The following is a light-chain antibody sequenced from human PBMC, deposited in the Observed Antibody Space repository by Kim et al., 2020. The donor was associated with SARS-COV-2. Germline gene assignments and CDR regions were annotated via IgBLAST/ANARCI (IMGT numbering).Light chain of an antibody. CDR1: SLRTYY. CDR2: GKN. CDR3: NSRDNSGDHVV. J-gene: IGLJ2*01. V-gene: IGLV3-19*01. Sequence: SSELTQDPAVSVALGQTVRITCQGDSLRTYYASWFQQESGQAPILVIYGKNNRPSGIPDRFSGSSSGNTASLTVTGAQAVDEADYYCNSRDNSGDHVVFGGGTQLTVL.